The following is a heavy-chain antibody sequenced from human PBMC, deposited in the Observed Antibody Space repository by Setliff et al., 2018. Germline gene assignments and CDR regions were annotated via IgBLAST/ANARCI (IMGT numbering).Heavy chain of an antibody. CDR3: ASLELPRFDMDV. V-gene: IGHV1-2*02. CDR2: INPDSGDT. CDR1: GYIFIDYY. J-gene: IGHJ6*04. Sequence: ASVKVSCKASGYIFIDYYIQWVRQAPGQGLEWMGWINPDSGDTKYVEKCQGRVTMTRDTSITTAYMELSRLRSDDTAVYYCASLELPRFDMDVWGKGTTVTVSS. D-gene: IGHD3-10*01.